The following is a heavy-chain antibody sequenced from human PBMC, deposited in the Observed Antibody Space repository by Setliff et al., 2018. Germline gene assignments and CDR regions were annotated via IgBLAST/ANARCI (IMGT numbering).Heavy chain of an antibody. Sequence: ASVKVSCKASGYTFTEYLLHWVRQAPGQRFEWMGWINADNGNTKYSQNFQGRVTITRDTSASTAYMELSSLRSEDTAVYYCASPLVDYDSSGTDCWSQGTLVTVSS. J-gene: IGHJ4*02. V-gene: IGHV1-3*01. CDR2: INADNGNT. CDR3: ASPLVDYDSSGTDC. D-gene: IGHD3-22*01. CDR1: GYTFTEYL.